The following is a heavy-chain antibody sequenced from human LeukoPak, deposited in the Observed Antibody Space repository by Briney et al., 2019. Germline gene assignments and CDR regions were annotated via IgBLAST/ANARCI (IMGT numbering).Heavy chain of an antibody. Sequence: GGSVTVSCKASGYTFTSYDMNWVRQATGQGLEWMGWMNPNSGNTGYAHKFRGRAIMTSNTTLSKSTMERNGLGAGEAPVYFCARFPVLLWFGELLDAFDIWGQGTMVTVSS. J-gene: IGHJ3*02. D-gene: IGHD3-10*01. V-gene: IGHV1-8*01. CDR2: MNPNSGNT. CDR3: ARFPVLLWFGELLDAFDI. CDR1: GYTFTSYD.